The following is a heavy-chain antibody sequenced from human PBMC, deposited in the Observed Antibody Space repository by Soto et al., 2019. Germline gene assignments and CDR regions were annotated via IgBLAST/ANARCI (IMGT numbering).Heavy chain of an antibody. CDR1: GFTFSIYS. J-gene: IGHJ4*02. CDR2: ISTSGTTL. V-gene: IGHV3-48*01. Sequence: GGSLRLPCAASGFTFSIYSMNWVRQAPGKGLEWISYISTSGTTLFSADSVKGRFTISRDNARNSLYLQMNSLRADDTAVYYCARDENYQLDYWGQGALVTVSS. CDR3: ARDENYQLDY. D-gene: IGHD1-7*01.